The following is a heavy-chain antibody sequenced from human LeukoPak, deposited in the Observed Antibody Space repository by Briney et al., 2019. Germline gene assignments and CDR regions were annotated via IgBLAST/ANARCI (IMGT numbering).Heavy chain of an antibody. CDR1: GGSISSYY. Sequence: SETLSLTCTVSGGSISSYYWSWVRQPAARGLEWIGRIYTSGSTNYNPSLKSRVTMSVDTSKNQFSLKLSSVTAADTAVYYCARNAPSRGLAVSDYWGQGTLVTVSS. D-gene: IGHD2-15*01. V-gene: IGHV4-4*07. CDR3: ARNAPSRGLAVSDY. CDR2: IYTSGST. J-gene: IGHJ4*02.